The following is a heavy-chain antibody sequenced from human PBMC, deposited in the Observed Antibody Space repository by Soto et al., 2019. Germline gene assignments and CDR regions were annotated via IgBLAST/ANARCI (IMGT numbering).Heavy chain of an antibody. J-gene: IGHJ5*02. CDR3: ARGQRFSDWFDP. Sequence: QVHLQQSGPGLVNPSETLSLTCTVSGGSMSSYYWTWIRQPAGKGLEWIGRVYSSGGTHYNPSLKCRVTISLDTFKNRFSLRLLSVTDADTAVYYCARGQRFSDWFDPWGQGTLVTVSA. CDR2: VYSSGGT. V-gene: IGHV4-4*07. D-gene: IGHD3-3*01. CDR1: GGSMSSYY.